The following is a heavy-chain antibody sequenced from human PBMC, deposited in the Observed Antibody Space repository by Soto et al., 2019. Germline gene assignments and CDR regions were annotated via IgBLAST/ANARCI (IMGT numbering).Heavy chain of an antibody. Sequence: SETLSLTCTVSGGSISSYYWSWIRQPPGKGLEWIGYIYYSGSTNYNPSLKSRVTISVDTSRNQFSLKLSSVTAADTAVYYCARDRVVSPDYYYYGMDVWGQGTTVTVSS. J-gene: IGHJ6*02. CDR3: ARDRVVSPDYYYYGMDV. V-gene: IGHV4-59*01. D-gene: IGHD3-22*01. CDR1: GGSISSYY. CDR2: IYYSGST.